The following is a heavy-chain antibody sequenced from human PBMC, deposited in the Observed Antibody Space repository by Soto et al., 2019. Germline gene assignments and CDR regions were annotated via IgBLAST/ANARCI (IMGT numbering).Heavy chain of an antibody. CDR1: GFTFSSYW. D-gene: IGHD3-10*01. CDR2: INSDGSST. J-gene: IGHJ4*02. CDR3: ARGASGSYGLDY. Sequence: EVQLVESGGGLVQPGGSLRLSCAASGFTFSSYWMHWVRQAPGKGLVWVSRINSDGSSTNYADSVKGQFTISRDNAKNTLYLQINSLRAENTAVYYFARGASGSYGLDYWGQGTLVTVSS. V-gene: IGHV3-74*01.